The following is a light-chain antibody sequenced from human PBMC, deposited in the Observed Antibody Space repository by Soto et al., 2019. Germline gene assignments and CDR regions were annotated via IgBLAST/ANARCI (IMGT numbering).Light chain of an antibody. J-gene: IGLJ3*02. V-gene: IGLV8-61*01. CDR3: VLYMGSGIWV. CDR2: STN. Sequence: QTVVTQEPSFSVSPGTTVTLTCGLSSGSVSTSNYPSWYQQTPGQAPRTLIYSTNTRSSGVPDRFSASILGNKAALTITGAQADDESDYYSVLYMGSGIWVFGGGTKLTVL. CDR1: SGSVSTSNY.